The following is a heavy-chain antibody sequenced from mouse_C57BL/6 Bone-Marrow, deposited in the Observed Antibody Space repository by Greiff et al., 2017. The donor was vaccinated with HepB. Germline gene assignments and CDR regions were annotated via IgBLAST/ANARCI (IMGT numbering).Heavy chain of an antibody. CDR3: AMRETAQATGSWFAY. J-gene: IGHJ3*01. V-gene: IGHV1-74*01. CDR2: IHPSDSDT. D-gene: IGHD3-2*02. Sequence: QVQLQQPGAELVKPGASVKVSCKASGYTFTSYWMHWVKQRPGQGLEWIGRIHPSDSDTNYNQKFKGKATLTADKSSSTAYMQLSSLTSEDSAVSYCAMRETAQATGSWFAYWGQGTLVTVSA. CDR1: GYTFTSYW.